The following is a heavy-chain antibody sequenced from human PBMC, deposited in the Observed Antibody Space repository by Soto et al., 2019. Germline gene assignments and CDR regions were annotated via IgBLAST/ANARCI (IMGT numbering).Heavy chain of an antibody. V-gene: IGHV4-30-2*05. CDR1: GGSISSGGYS. J-gene: IGHJ4*02. CDR3: ARAGDYYDSSGYSTYFDS. CDR2: IYHSGST. D-gene: IGHD3-22*01. Sequence: TSETLSLTCAVSGGSISSGGYSWSWIRQPPGKGLEWIGYIYHSGSTYYNPSLKSRVTISVDTSKNQFSLKLSSVTAADTAVYYCARAGDYYDSSGYSTYFDSWGQGTLVTVSS.